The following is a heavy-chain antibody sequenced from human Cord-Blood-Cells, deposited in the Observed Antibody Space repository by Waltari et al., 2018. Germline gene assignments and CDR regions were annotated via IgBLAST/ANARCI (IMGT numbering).Heavy chain of an antibody. Sequence: EVQLVESGGGLVKPGRSLRLSCTASGFTFGDYAMSWFRQAPGKGLEWVGFIRSKAYGETTEYAASVKGRFTISRDDSKSIAYLQMNSLKTEDTAVYYCTRGRMTTVTTFDYWGQGTLVTVSS. CDR3: TRGRMTTVTTFDY. D-gene: IGHD4-17*01. CDR2: IRSKAYGETT. CDR1: GFTFGDYA. J-gene: IGHJ4*02. V-gene: IGHV3-49*05.